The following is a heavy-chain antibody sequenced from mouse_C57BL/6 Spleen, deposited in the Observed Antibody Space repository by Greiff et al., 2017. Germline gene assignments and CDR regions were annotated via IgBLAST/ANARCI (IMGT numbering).Heavy chain of an antibody. CDR2: IDPSDSYT. Sequence: QVQLQQPGAELVKPGASVKLSCKASGYTFTSYWMQWVKQRPGQGLEWIGEIDPSDSYTNYNQKFKGKATLTVDTSSSTAYMQLSSLTSEDSAVYYCARRSRGYSYYFDYWGQGTTLTVSS. J-gene: IGHJ2*01. CDR3: ARRSRGYSYYFDY. D-gene: IGHD3-2*02. V-gene: IGHV1-50*01. CDR1: GYTFTSYW.